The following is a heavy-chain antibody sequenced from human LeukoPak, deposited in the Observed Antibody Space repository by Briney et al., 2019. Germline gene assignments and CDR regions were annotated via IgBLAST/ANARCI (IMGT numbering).Heavy chain of an antibody. CDR2: IYYSGST. CDR3: ARDSTNGVCLY. D-gene: IGHD2-8*01. V-gene: IGHV4-39*02. Sequence: PSETLSLTCTVSGGSISSSSHYWGWIRQPPGKGLEWIGSIYYSGSTYYNPSLKSRVTISVDTSKNQFSLKLSSVTAADTAVYYCARDSTNGVCLYWGQGTLVTVSS. CDR1: GGSISSSSHY. J-gene: IGHJ4*02.